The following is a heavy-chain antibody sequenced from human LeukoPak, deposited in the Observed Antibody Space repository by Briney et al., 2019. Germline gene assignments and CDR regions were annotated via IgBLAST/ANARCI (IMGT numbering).Heavy chain of an antibody. V-gene: IGHV1-46*01. Sequence: GASVKVSCKASGYTFTSYYMHWVRQAPGQGLEWMGIINPSGGSTSYAQKFQGRVTMTRDTSTSTVYMELSSLRSEDTAVYYCARVGCSSTSCYRYWFDPWGQGTLVTVSS. J-gene: IGHJ5*02. CDR2: INPSGGST. CDR1: GYTFTSYY. D-gene: IGHD2-2*01. CDR3: ARVGCSSTSCYRYWFDP.